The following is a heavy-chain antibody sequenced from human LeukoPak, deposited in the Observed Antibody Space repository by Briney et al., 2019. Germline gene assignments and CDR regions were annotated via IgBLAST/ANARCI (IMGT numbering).Heavy chain of an antibody. CDR1: GFTFSSYA. CDR2: ISGSGGST. V-gene: IGHV3-23*01. D-gene: IGHD3-10*01. J-gene: IGHJ4*02. Sequence: GSLRPSCAASGFTFSSYAMSWVRQAPGKGLEWVSAISGSGGSTYYADSVKGRFTISRDNSKNTLYLQMDRLRVEDSAVYYCARGITMVRGVIHWGQGTLVTVSS. CDR3: ARGITMVRGVIH.